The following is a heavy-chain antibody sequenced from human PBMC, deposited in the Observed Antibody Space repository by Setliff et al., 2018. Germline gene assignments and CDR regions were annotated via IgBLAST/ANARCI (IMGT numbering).Heavy chain of an antibody. CDR2: INYYGSIFDDGTTYST. CDR1: GGSISNSTFY. V-gene: IGHV4-39*07. Sequence: SETLSLTCTVSGGSISNSTFYWGWIRQPPGKGLEWIGSINYYGSIFDDGTTYSTYYNPSLKSRTTISIDTSKSQFSLKLSSMTAADTALYYCARNPDFLQYSFDLWGRGTLVTVSS. D-gene: IGHD5-12*01. CDR3: ARNPDFLQYSFDL. J-gene: IGHJ2*01.